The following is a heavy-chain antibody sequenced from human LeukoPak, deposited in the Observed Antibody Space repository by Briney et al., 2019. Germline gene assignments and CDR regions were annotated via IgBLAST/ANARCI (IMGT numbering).Heavy chain of an antibody. CDR1: GGSISSYY. CDR2: IYHSGST. CDR3: ARGDYRLFDY. D-gene: IGHD4-17*01. J-gene: IGHJ4*02. V-gene: IGHV4-59*01. Sequence: SETLSLTCTVSGGSISSYYWSWIRQPPGKGLEWIGYIYHSGSTNYNPSLKSRVTISVDTSKNQFSLKLSSVTAADTAVYYCARGDYRLFDYWGQGTLVTVSS.